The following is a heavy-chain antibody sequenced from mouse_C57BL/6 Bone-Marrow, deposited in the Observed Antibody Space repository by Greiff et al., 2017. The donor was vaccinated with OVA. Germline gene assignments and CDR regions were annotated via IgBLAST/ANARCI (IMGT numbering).Heavy chain of an antibody. J-gene: IGHJ3*01. V-gene: IGHV14-4*01. CDR3: TRYGSSPFSY. Sequence: EVQLQQSGAELVRPGASVKLSCTASGFKIKDDYMHWVKQRPEQGLEWIGWIDPENGDTEYASKFQGKATITADTSSNTAYLQLSSLTSEDTAVYYCTRYGSSPFSYWGQGTLVTVSA. CDR1: GFKIKDDY. D-gene: IGHD1-1*01. CDR2: IDPENGDT.